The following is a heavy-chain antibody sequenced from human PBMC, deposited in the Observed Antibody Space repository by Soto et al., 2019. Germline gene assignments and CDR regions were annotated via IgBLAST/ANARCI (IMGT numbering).Heavy chain of an antibody. Sequence: QVQVVQSGAEVKKPGASVKVSCKASGYTFTGYYIHWVRQAPGQRLEWMRRINPNNGDTTYAQKFQGRVTMTRDTSITTAYMELSSLISDDTAVYYCARRGGYYDYWGQGTLVTVSS. V-gene: IGHV1-2*06. CDR3: ARRGGYYDY. CDR1: GYTFTGYY. J-gene: IGHJ4*02. CDR2: INPNNGDT. D-gene: IGHD1-26*01.